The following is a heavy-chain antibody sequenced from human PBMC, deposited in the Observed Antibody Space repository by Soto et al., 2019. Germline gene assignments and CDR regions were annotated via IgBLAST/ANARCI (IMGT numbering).Heavy chain of an antibody. CDR2: IKQDGSEK. J-gene: IGHJ6*03. CDR1: GFTFSSYW. CDR3: ARVGELDCSSTNCPYYYYYMDV. Sequence: GGSLRLSCAASGFTFSSYWMSWVRQAPGKGLEWVANIKQDGSEKYYVDSVKGRFTISRDNAKNSLYLQMNSLRAEDTAVYYCARVGELDCSSTNCPYYYYYMDVWGKGTTVTVSS. V-gene: IGHV3-7*01. D-gene: IGHD2-2*01.